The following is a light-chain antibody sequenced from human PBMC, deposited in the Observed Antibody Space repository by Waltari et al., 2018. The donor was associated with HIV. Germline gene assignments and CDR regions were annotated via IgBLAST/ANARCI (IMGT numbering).Light chain of an antibody. Sequence: QAVVTQEPSLTVSPGGTIPVPCASQTGAVTNDNSAAWFQQKPGQPPTPLIFRTYNRHSWTPARFSGSLLAGKAALTLSGVQPDDEADYYCLLYRGGTYVFGSGTKVTVL. V-gene: IGLV7-43*01. CDR1: TGAVTNDNS. J-gene: IGLJ1*01. CDR3: LLYRGGTYV. CDR2: RTY.